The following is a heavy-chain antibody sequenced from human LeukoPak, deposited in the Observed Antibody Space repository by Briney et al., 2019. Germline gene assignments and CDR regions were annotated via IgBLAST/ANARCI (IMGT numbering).Heavy chain of an antibody. CDR2: IYDSGST. D-gene: IGHD2-21*02. Sequence: SETLSLTCTVSGGSIRSSYYYWGWIRQPPGKGLEWIGSIYDSGSTYYNPSLKSRVTISVDTSKNQFSLKLSSVTAADTAVYYCAREYGDDNWFDPWGQGTLVTVSS. V-gene: IGHV4-39*07. CDR3: AREYGDDNWFDP. CDR1: GGSIRSSYYY. J-gene: IGHJ5*02.